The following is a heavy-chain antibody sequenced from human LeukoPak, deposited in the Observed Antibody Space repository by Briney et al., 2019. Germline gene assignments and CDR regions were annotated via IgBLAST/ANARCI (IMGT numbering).Heavy chain of an antibody. CDR3: ARPQEMATILDAFDI. CDR1: GYSFTSYW. V-gene: IGHV5-51*01. D-gene: IGHD5-24*01. CDR2: IYPGDSDT. Sequence: GESLKISCKGSGYSFTSYWIGWVRQMPGKGLEWMGIIYPGDSDTRYSPSFQGQVTISADKSISTAYLQWRSLKASDTAMYYCARPQEMATILDAFDIWGQGTMVTVSS. J-gene: IGHJ3*02.